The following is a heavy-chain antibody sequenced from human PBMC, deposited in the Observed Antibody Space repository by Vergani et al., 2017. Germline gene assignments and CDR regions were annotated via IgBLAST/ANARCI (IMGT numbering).Heavy chain of an antibody. CDR2: IWYDGSNK. CDR3: ARGRCSSTSCYPVPPYYYYYYMDV. D-gene: IGHD2-2*01. CDR1: GFTFSSYG. V-gene: IGHV3-33*01. J-gene: IGHJ6*03. Sequence: QVQLVESGGGVVQPGRSLRLSCAASGFTFSSYGMHWVRQAPGKGLEWVAVIWYDGSNKYYADSVKGRFTISRDNSKNTLYLQMNSLRAEDTAVYYCARGRCSSTSCYPVPPYYYYYYMDVWGKGTMVTVSS.